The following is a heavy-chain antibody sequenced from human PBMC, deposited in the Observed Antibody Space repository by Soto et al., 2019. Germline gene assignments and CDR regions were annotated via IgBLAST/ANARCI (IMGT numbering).Heavy chain of an antibody. D-gene: IGHD3-10*01. CDR2: ISSSSSTI. J-gene: IGHJ4*02. V-gene: IGHV3-48*01. CDR1: GFTFSSYS. CDR3: ARDFYGSGSYYMGRFDY. Sequence: EVQLVESGGGLVQPGGSLRLSCAASGFTFSSYSMNWVRQAPGKGLEWVSYISSSSSTIYYADSVKGRFTISRDNAKNSLYLQMNSLRAEVTAVFYCARDFYGSGSYYMGRFDYWGQGTLVTVSS.